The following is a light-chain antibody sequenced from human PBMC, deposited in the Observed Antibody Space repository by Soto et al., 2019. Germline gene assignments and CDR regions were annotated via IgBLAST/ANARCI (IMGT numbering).Light chain of an antibody. CDR1: QTIISSY. J-gene: IGKJ5*01. Sequence: EIVLTQSPGTLSLSPGERATLSCRASQTIISSYLAWYQQKPGQAPRLLIYDASNRATGIPARFSGSGSGTDFTLTISSLEPEDFAVYYCQQRSNWQVTFGQGTRLEIK. CDR2: DAS. CDR3: QQRSNWQVT. V-gene: IGKV3D-20*02.